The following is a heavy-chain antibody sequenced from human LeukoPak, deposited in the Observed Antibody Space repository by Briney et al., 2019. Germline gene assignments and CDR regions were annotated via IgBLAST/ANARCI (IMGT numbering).Heavy chain of an antibody. CDR2: IIPIFGTA. CDR1: GGTFSSYA. CDR3: ASNPDYDSSGSPVDY. Sequence: SVKVSCKASGGTFSSYAISWVRQAPGQGVEWMGGIIPIFGTANYAQKFQGRVTITTDESTSTAYMELSSLRSEDTAVYYCASNPDYDSSGSPVDYWGQGTLVTLSS. V-gene: IGHV1-69*05. D-gene: IGHD3-22*01. J-gene: IGHJ4*02.